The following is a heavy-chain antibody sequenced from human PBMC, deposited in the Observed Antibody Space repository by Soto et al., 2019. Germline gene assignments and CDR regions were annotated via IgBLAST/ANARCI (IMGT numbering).Heavy chain of an antibody. D-gene: IGHD3-9*01. CDR2: IKPGNGDT. Sequence: ASVKVSCKASGYSFTTFSLHWVRQAPGQRLERMGWIKPGNGDTKYSQRFQGRVTFARDTSPSTVYMELSSLGSEDTAIYYCALYDILTSFDPWGQGTLVTVSS. CDR1: GYSFTTFS. CDR3: ALYDILTSFDP. V-gene: IGHV1-3*01. J-gene: IGHJ5*02.